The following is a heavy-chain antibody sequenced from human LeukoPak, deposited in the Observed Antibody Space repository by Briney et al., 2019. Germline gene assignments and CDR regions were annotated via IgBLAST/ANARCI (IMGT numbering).Heavy chain of an antibody. Sequence: ASVKVSCKASGYTFTSYGISWVRQAPGQGLEWMGWISAYNGNTNYAQKFQGRVTITADESTSTAYMELSSLRSEDTAVYYCAAGDCSSTSCYNWFDPWGQGTLVTVSS. J-gene: IGHJ5*02. V-gene: IGHV1-18*01. D-gene: IGHD2-2*01. CDR3: AAGDCSSTSCYNWFDP. CDR1: GYTFTSYG. CDR2: ISAYNGNT.